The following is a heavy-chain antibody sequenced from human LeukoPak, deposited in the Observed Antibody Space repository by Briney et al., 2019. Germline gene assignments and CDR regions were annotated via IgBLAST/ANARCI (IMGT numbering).Heavy chain of an antibody. D-gene: IGHD4-17*01. V-gene: IGHV4-39*07. CDR1: GGSISSSGHY. J-gene: IGHJ4*02. CDR2: IYSNGNT. Sequence: SETLSLTCSVSGGSISSSGHYWGWIRQSPEKGLDWIGSIYSNGNTYYNPSVKSRVTISVGTSKNQFSLKLTSVTAAETAVYYCARSATVTTGYFDYWGQGALVTVSS. CDR3: ARSATVTTGYFDY.